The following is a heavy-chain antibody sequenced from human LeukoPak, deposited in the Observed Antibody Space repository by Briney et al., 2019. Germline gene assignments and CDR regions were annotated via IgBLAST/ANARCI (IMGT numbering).Heavy chain of an antibody. J-gene: IGHJ6*03. CDR3: ARDKGRCTHGVCSQPGYYYYMDV. V-gene: IGHV1-69*13. Sequence: GASVKVSCKASGYTFTSYGISWVRQAPGQGLEWMGGIIPIFSSTNYAQKFQGRVTITADESTSTAYMELSSLRSEDTAVYYCARDKGRCTHGVCSQPGYYYYMDVWGKGTTVTVSS. CDR1: GYTFTSYG. D-gene: IGHD2-8*01. CDR2: IIPIFSST.